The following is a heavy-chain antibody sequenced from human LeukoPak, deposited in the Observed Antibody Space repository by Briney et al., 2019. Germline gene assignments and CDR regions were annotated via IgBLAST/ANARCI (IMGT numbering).Heavy chain of an antibody. V-gene: IGHV1-69*04. CDR1: GGTFSSYA. CDR3: ARGDDYVWGSYRQFDY. Sequence: SVKVSCKASGGTFSSYAISWVRQAPGQGLEWMGRIIPILGIANYAQKFQGRVTITADKSTSTAYMELSSLRSEDTAVYYCARGDDYVWGSYRQFDYWGQGTLVTVSS. J-gene: IGHJ4*02. CDR2: IIPILGIA. D-gene: IGHD3-16*02.